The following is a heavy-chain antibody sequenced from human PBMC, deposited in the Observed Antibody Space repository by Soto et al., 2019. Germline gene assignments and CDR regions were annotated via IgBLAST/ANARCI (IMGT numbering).Heavy chain of an antibody. CDR2: INPSGGST. CDR1: GYTFTSYY. CDR3: ARERFRAQDYFYGSGSYNNYYYYGMDV. J-gene: IGHJ6*02. V-gene: IGHV1-46*03. D-gene: IGHD3-10*01. Sequence: ASVKVSCKASGYTFTSYYMHWVRQAPGQGLEWMGIINPSGGSTSYAQKFQGRVTMTRDTSTSTVYMELSSLSSEDTAVYYCARERFRAQDYFYGSGSYNNYYYYGMDVWGQGTTVTVSS.